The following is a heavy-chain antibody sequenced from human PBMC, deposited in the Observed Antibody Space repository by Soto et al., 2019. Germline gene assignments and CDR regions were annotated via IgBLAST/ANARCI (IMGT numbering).Heavy chain of an antibody. Sequence: EVQLVQSGAEVKKPGESLRISCKGSGYSFTSYWISWVRQMPGKGLEWMGRIDPSDSYTNYSPSFQGHVTISADKSISTASLPWSRLKASDTAMYYCARHPYDSSGSQIAWFDPWGQGTLVTVSS. CDR2: IDPSDSYT. CDR3: ARHPYDSSGSQIAWFDP. CDR1: GYSFTSYW. D-gene: IGHD3-22*01. V-gene: IGHV5-10-1*01. J-gene: IGHJ5*02.